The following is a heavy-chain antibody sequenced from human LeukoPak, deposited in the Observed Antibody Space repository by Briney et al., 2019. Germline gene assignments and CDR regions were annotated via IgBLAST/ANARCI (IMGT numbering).Heavy chain of an antibody. CDR3: AGGNVWLVWEVNYYFDY. CDR2: MNPNSGNT. CDR1: GYTFTSYD. Sequence: GASVKVSSKASGYTFTSYDINWVRQASGQGLEWMGWMNPNSGNTGYAQNLQARVTMPRNTSIRTAYMELSRLRSEAPTVYYCAGGNVWLVWEVNYYFDYWGQGTLVTVSS. J-gene: IGHJ4*02. V-gene: IGHV1-8*01. D-gene: IGHD6-19*01.